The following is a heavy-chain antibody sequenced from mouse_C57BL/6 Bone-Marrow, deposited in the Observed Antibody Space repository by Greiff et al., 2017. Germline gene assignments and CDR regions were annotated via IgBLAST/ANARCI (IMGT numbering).Heavy chain of an antibody. V-gene: IGHV3-6*01. D-gene: IGHD1-1*01. CDR2: ISYDGSN. CDR3: ARETVVAPRYFDV. Sequence: EVQLQESGPGLVKPSQSLSLTCSVTGYSITSGYYWNWIRQFPGNKLEWMGYISYDGSNNYNPSLKNRISITRDTSKNQFLLKLNSVTTEDTATYYCARETVVAPRYFDVWGTGTTVTVSS. J-gene: IGHJ1*03. CDR1: GYSITSGYY.